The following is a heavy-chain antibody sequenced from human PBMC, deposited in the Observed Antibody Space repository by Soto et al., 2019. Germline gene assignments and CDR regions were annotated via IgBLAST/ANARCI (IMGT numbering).Heavy chain of an antibody. J-gene: IGHJ5*02. CDR2: INPNSGGT. Sequence: ASVKVSCKASAYTFTGYYMHWVRQAPGQGLEWMGWINPNSGGTNYAQKFQGRVTMTRDTSISTAYMELSRLRSDDTAVYYCARGATPVVAATSNWFDPWGQGTLVTVSS. CDR1: AYTFTGYY. V-gene: IGHV1-2*02. CDR3: ARGATPVVAATSNWFDP. D-gene: IGHD2-15*01.